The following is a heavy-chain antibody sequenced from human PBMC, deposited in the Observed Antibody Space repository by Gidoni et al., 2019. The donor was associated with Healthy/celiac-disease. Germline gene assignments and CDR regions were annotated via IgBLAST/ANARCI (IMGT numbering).Heavy chain of an antibody. Sequence: QLQLQESGPGLVKPSETLSLTCTVSGGSISSSSYYWGWIRQPPGKGLEWIGSIYYSGSTYYNPSLKSRVTISVDTSKNQFSLKLSSVTAADTAVYYCASPLNGGYGMDVWGQGTTVTVSS. CDR1: GGSISSSSYY. V-gene: IGHV4-39*01. CDR2: IYYSGST. CDR3: ASPLNGGYGMDV. D-gene: IGHD3-16*01. J-gene: IGHJ6*02.